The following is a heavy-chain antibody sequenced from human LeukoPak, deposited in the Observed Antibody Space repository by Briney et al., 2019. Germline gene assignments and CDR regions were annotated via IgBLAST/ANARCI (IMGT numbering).Heavy chain of an antibody. CDR1: GYTFTSYG. V-gene: IGHV1-18*01. Sequence: GASVKVSCKASGYTFTSYGISWVRQAPGQGREGVGWISAYNGNTNYAQKFQGRVTITKDESTSTPYLQLSSLRSEDTAVYYCARGDIMATTQYYYYYMDVWGKGTTVTVSS. J-gene: IGHJ6*03. CDR3: ARGDIMATTQYYYYYMDV. D-gene: IGHD5-12*01. CDR2: ISAYNGNT.